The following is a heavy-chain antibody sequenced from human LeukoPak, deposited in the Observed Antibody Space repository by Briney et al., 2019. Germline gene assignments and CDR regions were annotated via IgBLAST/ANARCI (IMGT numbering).Heavy chain of an antibody. CDR1: GGSLSTDSYY. CDR2: INYSGSI. D-gene: IGHD3-3*01. Sequence: ASETLSLTCTVSGGSLSTDSYYWDWIRQPPGKGLEWIGSINYSGSIYYNASLKSRVTIIVDTSKNQFSLKLSSVTAADTAVYYCARGGSGYSPPFDYWGQGTLVTVSS. J-gene: IGHJ4*02. V-gene: IGHV4-39*07. CDR3: ARGGSGYSPPFDY.